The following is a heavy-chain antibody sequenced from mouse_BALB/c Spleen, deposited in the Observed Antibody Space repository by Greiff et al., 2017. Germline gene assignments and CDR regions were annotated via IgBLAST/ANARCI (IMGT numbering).Heavy chain of an antibody. V-gene: IGHV5-12-1*01. J-gene: IGHJ4*01. D-gene: IGHD2-14*01. CDR1: GFAFSSYD. Sequence: DVKLVESGGGLVKPGGSLKLSCAASGFAFSSYDMSWVRQTPEKRLEWVAYISSGGGSTYYPDTVKGRFTISRDNAKNTLYLQMSSLKSEDTAMYYCARYDEDYYAMDYWGQGTSVTVSS. CDR2: ISSGGGST. CDR3: ARYDEDYYAMDY.